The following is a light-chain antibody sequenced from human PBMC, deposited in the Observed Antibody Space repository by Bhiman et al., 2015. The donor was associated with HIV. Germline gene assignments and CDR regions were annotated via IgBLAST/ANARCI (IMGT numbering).Light chain of an antibody. CDR1: NNDVGGYNF. Sequence: QSALTQPASVSASPGQSIRISCTGTNNDVGGYNFVAWYRQYPGSSPQVVIYDVDKRPSGISRRFFGSRSGNTATLTITELQSEDEADYFCASYTGDSTWLFGVGTKLTV. CDR2: DVD. V-gene: IGLV2-14*03. CDR3: ASYTGDSTWL. J-gene: IGLJ3*02.